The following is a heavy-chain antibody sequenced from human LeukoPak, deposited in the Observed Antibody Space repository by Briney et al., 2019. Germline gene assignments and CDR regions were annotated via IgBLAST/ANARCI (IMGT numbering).Heavy chain of an antibody. V-gene: IGHV3-23*01. CDR2: LSGSGGST. J-gene: IGHJ4*02. CDR3: AKGRCSGGSCYGRGFDY. CDR1: GFXFDTYA. D-gene: IGHD2-15*01. Sequence: PGGSLRLSCAAPGFXFDTYAISWVRQAPGKGLEWVSGLSGSGGSTYYADSVKGRFTISRDNAKNTLYLQMNSLRAEDTAVYYCAKGRCSGGSCYGRGFDYWGQGTLVTVSS.